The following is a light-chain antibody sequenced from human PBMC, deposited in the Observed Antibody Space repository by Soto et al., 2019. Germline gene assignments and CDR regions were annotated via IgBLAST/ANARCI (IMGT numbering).Light chain of an antibody. CDR2: LNSDGSH. J-gene: IGLJ3*02. CDR3: QTWGTGIQGV. V-gene: IGLV4-69*01. CDR1: SGHSSYA. Sequence: QPVLTQSPSASASLGASVKLTCTLSSGHSSYAIAWHQQQPEKGPRYLMKLNSDGSHSKGDGIPDRFSGSSSGAERYLTISGLLSEDEDDYYCQTWGTGIQGVFGGGTKLTVL.